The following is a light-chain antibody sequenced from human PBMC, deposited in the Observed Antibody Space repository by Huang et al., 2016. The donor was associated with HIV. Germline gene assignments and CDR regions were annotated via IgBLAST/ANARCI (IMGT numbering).Light chain of an antibody. CDR2: DAS. CDR3: QQYGSSSYT. CDR1: QRVSSRY. V-gene: IGKV3D-20*01. Sequence: EIVLTQSQASLSLSPGERAMLSCGASQRVSSRYLAWFQQKPGLPPRLLIYDASVRAPGIPDRFSVGGSGTDFTLTISRLEPEDFAVYYCQQYGSSSYTFGQGTKLEIK. J-gene: IGKJ2*01.